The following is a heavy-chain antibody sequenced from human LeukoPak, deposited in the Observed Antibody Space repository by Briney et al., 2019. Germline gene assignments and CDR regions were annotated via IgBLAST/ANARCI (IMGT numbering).Heavy chain of an antibody. CDR1: GGSISSSNW. Sequence: SETLSLTCAVSGGSISSSNWWSWVRQPPGKGLEWIGRIYTSGSTNYNPSLKSRVTMSVDTSKNQFSLKLSSVTAADTAVYYCARDYSLERYYYYYMDVWGKGTTVTISS. CDR3: ARDYSLERYYYYYMDV. J-gene: IGHJ6*03. CDR2: IYTSGST. D-gene: IGHD1-1*01. V-gene: IGHV4-4*02.